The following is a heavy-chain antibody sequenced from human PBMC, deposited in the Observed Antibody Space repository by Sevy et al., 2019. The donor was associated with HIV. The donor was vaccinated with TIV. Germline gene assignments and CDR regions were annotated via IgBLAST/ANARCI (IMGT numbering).Heavy chain of an antibody. J-gene: IGHJ5*02. D-gene: IGHD2-2*01. Sequence: SETLSLTCAVYGGSFSGYYWNWIRQSPGKGLEWIGEINHSGSTQYNPSLKSRVTISVDTSKNQFSLRLNSVTAADTAVYYCARAPPDVVVPGAPSWFDPWGQGTLVTVSS. CDR1: GGSFSGYY. CDR3: ARAPPDVVVPGAPSWFDP. V-gene: IGHV4-34*01. CDR2: INHSGST.